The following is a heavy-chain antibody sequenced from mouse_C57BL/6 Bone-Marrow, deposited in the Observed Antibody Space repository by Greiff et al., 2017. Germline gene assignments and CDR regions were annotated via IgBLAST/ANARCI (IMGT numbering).Heavy chain of an antibody. J-gene: IGHJ2*01. CDR3: ARSPFITTVPYFDY. CDR1: GYTFTSYW. CDR2: IDPSDSYT. D-gene: IGHD1-1*01. V-gene: IGHV1-50*01. Sequence: VQLQQPGAELVKPGASVKLSCKASGYTFTSYWMQWVKQRPGQGLEWIGEIDPSDSYTNYNQKFKGKATLTVDTSSSTAYMQLSSLTSEDSAVYDCARSPFITTVPYFDYWGQGTTLTVSS.